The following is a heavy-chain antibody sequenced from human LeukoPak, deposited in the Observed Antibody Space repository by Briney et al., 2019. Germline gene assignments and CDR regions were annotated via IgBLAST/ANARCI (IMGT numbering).Heavy chain of an antibody. CDR1: GFTFSSYS. Sequence: PGGTLRLSCAASGFTFSSYSMSWVRQAPGKGLEWVAIMDEYGSDIFYVESVKGRFIISRANARNSLYLQMNNLRAEDTAVYYCAELGITMIGGVWGKGTTVTISS. CDR3: AELGITMIGGV. J-gene: IGHJ6*04. V-gene: IGHV3-7*01. CDR2: MDEYGSDI. D-gene: IGHD3-10*02.